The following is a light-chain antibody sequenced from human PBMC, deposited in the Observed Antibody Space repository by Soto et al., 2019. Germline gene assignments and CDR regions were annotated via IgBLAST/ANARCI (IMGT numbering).Light chain of an antibody. V-gene: IGLV1-44*01. Sequence: QSVLTQPPSASGAPGQRVTISCSGSSSNVGRNTVSWYQQLPGTAPKLLIYHNSQWPSGVPDRFSGSRSGTSASLAISELQSXXXADXYCAAWDDSLNSYVFGTGTKVTVL. CDR1: SSNVGRNT. CDR2: HNS. CDR3: AAWDDSLNSYV. J-gene: IGLJ1*01.